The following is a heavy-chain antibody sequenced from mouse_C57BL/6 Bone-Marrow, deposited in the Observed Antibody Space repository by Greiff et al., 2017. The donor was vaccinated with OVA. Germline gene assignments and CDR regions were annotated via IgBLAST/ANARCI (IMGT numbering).Heavy chain of an antibody. CDR2: INPSNGGT. CDR1: GYTFTSYW. J-gene: IGHJ1*03. CDR3: ARSYGSSYDWYFDV. D-gene: IGHD1-1*01. Sequence: VQLQESGTVLARPGASVKMSCKTSGYTFTSYWMHWVKQRPGQGLEWIGNINPSNGGTNYNEKFKSKATLTVDKSSSTAYMQLSSLTSEDSAVYYCARSYGSSYDWYFDVWGTGTTVTVSS. V-gene: IGHV1-53*01.